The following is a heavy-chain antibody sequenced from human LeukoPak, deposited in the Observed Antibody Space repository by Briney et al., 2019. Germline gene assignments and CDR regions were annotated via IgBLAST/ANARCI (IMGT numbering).Heavy chain of an antibody. CDR3: ARAVPDYGSGRG. V-gene: IGHV3-48*01. CDR1: GFTFSSYS. CDR2: ISSSSSTI. D-gene: IGHD3-10*01. J-gene: IGHJ4*02. Sequence: PGGSLRLSCAASGFTFSSYSMNWVRQAPGKGLEWVSYISSSSSTIYYADSVKGRFTISRDNAKNSLYLQMDSLRAEDTAVYYCARAVPDYGSGRGWGQGTLVTVSS.